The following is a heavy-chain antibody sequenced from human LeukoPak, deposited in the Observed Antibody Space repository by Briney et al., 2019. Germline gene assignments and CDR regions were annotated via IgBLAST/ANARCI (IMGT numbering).Heavy chain of an antibody. CDR2: INSDGSST. CDR3: VREFGKTTGNDY. CDR1: GFTFSSYG. J-gene: IGHJ4*02. D-gene: IGHD4-17*01. Sequence: GGSLRLSCAASGFTFSSYGMHWVRQAPGKGLVWVSRINSDGSSTSYADSVKGRFTISRDNAKNTLYLQMNSLRAEDTAVYYCVREFGKTTGNDYWGQGTLVTVSS. V-gene: IGHV3-74*01.